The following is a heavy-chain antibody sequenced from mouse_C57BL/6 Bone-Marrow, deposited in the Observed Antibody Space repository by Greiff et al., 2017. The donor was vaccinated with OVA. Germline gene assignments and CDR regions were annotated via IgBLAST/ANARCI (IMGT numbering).Heavy chain of an antibody. D-gene: IGHD2-4*01. CDR3: ARFRDYGVRAWFAD. CDR1: GYTFTDYY. V-gene: IGHV1-26*01. J-gene: IGHJ3*01. Sequence: VQLKESGPELVKPGASVKISCKASGYTFTDYYMNWVKQSHGKSLEWIGDINPNNGGTSYNQKFKGKATLTVDESSSTAYMELRSLTSEDSAVYYCARFRDYGVRAWFADWGQGTLVTVSA. CDR2: INPNNGGT.